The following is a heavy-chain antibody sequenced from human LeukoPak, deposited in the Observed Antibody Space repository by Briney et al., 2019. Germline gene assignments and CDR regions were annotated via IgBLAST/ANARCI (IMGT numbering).Heavy chain of an antibody. CDR3: ARGAKGGYYIDY. Sequence: GGSLRLSCAASGFTFSSYSMNWVRQAPGKGLEWVSSISSSSSYIYYADSVKGRFTISRDNAKNSLYLQMNSLRAEDTAVYYCARGAKGGYYIDYWGQGTLVTVSS. CDR2: ISSSSSYI. V-gene: IGHV3-21*01. J-gene: IGHJ4*02. D-gene: IGHD3-16*01. CDR1: GFTFSSYS.